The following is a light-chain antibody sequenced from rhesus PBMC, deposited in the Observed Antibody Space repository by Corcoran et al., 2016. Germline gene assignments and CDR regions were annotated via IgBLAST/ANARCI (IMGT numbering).Light chain of an antibody. V-gene: IGKV1S6*01. CDR3: QQHNSSPWT. CDR1: QGISRW. J-gene: IGKJ1*01. Sequence: DIQMTQSPSSLSASVGDRVTITCQASQGISRWLAWYQQKPGRAPKLLISAPSSLEGGVPSRCSGSGSGTAFTLTSSRLHPDVFATYYCQQHNSSPWTFGQGTRVEI. CDR2: APS.